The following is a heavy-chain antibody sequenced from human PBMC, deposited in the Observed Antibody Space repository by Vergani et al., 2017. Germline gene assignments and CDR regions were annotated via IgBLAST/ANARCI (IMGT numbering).Heavy chain of an antibody. D-gene: IGHD1-7*01. CDR3: GHIPPFNWNYGWVDF. V-gene: IGHV3-48*01. CDR2: ISSSSSTI. Sequence: EVQLVESGGGLVQPGGSLRLSCAASGFTFSSYSMNWVRQAPGKGLEWVSYISSSSSTIYYADSVKGRFTISRDNAKNSLYLQMNSLRAEDTATYYCGHIPPFNWNYGWVDFWGQGILVTVSS. J-gene: IGHJ5*01. CDR1: GFTFSSYS.